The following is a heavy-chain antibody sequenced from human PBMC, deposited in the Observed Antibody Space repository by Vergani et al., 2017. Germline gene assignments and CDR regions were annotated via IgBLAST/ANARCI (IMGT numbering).Heavy chain of an antibody. V-gene: IGHV3-23*01. D-gene: IGHD3-3*01. CDR1: GFTFSSYA. CDR3: ATAYDFWSGFDY. J-gene: IGHJ4*02. CDR2: ISGSGGST. Sequence: EVQMLESGGGLVQTGGSLRLSCAASGFTFSSYAMSWVRQAPGKGLEWVSAISGSGGSTYYADSVKVRFTISRDNSKNTLYLQMNSLRAEDTAVYYCATAYDFWSGFDYWGQGTLVTVSS.